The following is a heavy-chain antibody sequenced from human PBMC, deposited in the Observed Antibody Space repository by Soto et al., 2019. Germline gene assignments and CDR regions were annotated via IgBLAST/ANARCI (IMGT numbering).Heavy chain of an antibody. CDR1: GFTFSNYA. D-gene: IGHD1-26*01. V-gene: IGHV3-30-3*01. CDR2: ISYDGDNQ. J-gene: IGHJ6*02. Sequence: QVQVVESGGGVVQPGRSLRLSCAASGFTFSNYAVHWVRQAPGKGLEWASVISYDGDNQYYADSVKGRFTISRDNSKNTLYLQMDSLRAEDTAVYYCARGANSGSYLGYGLDVWGQGTTVTVSS. CDR3: ARGANSGSYLGYGLDV.